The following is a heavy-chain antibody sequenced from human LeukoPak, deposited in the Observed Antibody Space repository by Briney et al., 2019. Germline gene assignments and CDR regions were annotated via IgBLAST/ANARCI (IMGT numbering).Heavy chain of an antibody. CDR3: ARAPLHLAMYHYFDY. Sequence: GGSLRLSCAASGFTFNDYWMTWVRQAPGKGLEWVSYISSSSSYIHYADSVKGRFTISRDNAKKSLYLQMNSLRAEDTAVYYCARAPLHLAMYHYFDYWGQGTLVTVSS. J-gene: IGHJ4*02. V-gene: IGHV3-21*01. CDR2: ISSSSSYI. CDR1: GFTFNDYW. D-gene: IGHD2-2*01.